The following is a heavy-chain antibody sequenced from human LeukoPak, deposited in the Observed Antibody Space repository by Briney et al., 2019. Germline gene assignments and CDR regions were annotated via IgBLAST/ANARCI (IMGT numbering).Heavy chain of an antibody. CDR3: ARATGTPFTFDY. J-gene: IGHJ4*02. D-gene: IGHD4-17*01. CDR2: IYHSGST. V-gene: IGHV4-39*01. Sequence: SETLSLTCTVSGGSISSSTYYWGWIRQPPGKGLEWIGSIYHSGSTYDNPSLKSRVTISVDTSKNQFSLKVRPVTAADTAVYYCARATGTPFTFDYWGQGTLVTVSS. CDR1: GGSISSSTYY.